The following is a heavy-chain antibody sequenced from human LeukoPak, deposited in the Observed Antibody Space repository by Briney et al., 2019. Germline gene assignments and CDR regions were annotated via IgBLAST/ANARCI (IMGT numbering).Heavy chain of an antibody. CDR2: ISAYNGNT. Sequence: VASVKVSCKASGYTFTSYGISWVRQAPGQGLEWMGWISAYNGNTNYAQKLQGRVTMTTDTSTSTAYMELRSLRSDDTAVYYCARPSPDSSGYYLPDYWGQGTLVTVSS. CDR3: ARPSPDSSGYYLPDY. CDR1: GYTFTSYG. J-gene: IGHJ4*02. D-gene: IGHD3-22*01. V-gene: IGHV1-18*01.